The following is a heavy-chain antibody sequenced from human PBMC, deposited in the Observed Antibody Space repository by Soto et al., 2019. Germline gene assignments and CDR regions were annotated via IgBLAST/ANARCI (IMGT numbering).Heavy chain of an antibody. V-gene: IGHV4-30-4*01. Sequence: PSETLSLTCTVSGASINSGENYWTWIRQPPGKGLEWIGYIYDSGSTHYNPSLKSRGTISRDTTKTQFSLRLTSVTAADTAVYFCARGRGVPNFFDYWGQGTTVTVSS. CDR2: IYDSGST. CDR1: GASINSGENY. J-gene: IGHJ4*02. CDR3: ARGRGVPNFFDY. D-gene: IGHD3-10*01.